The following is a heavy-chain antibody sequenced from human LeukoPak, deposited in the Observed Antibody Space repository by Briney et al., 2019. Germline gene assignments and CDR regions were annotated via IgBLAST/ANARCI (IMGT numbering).Heavy chain of an antibody. Sequence: ASVKVSCKASGYTFTAYYIHWVRQAPGQGLEWMGWINPNSGGANYAQKFQGRVTMTRDTSITTAYMELDRLRSDDTAVYCCARTFYASHLYFHYYYMDVWGEGTTVTVSS. V-gene: IGHV1-2*02. CDR1: GYTFTAYY. J-gene: IGHJ6*03. CDR2: INPNSGGA. CDR3: ARTFYASHLYFHYYYMDV. D-gene: IGHD2/OR15-2a*01.